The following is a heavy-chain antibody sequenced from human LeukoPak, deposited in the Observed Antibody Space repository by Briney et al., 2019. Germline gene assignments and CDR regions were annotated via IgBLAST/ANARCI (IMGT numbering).Heavy chain of an antibody. CDR1: GFTVISNY. J-gene: IGHJ6*03. D-gene: IGHD6-13*01. V-gene: IGHV3-53*01. CDR3: ARDIAGAHYYYYYMDV. CDR2: IYSGGST. Sequence: PGGSLRVSCAASGFTVISNYMSWVRQAPGKGLEWVSVIYSGGSTYYADSVKGRFTISRDNSKNTLYLQMNSLRAEDTAVYYCARDIAGAHYYYYYMDVWGKGTTVTVSS.